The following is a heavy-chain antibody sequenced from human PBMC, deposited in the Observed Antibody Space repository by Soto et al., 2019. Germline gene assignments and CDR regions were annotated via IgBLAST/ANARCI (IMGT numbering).Heavy chain of an antibody. CDR3: APLGGGAQDNY. D-gene: IGHD3-16*01. J-gene: IGHJ4*02. CDR1: GFTFSTYG. V-gene: IGHV3-30*03. CDR2: ISYDGSKK. Sequence: QVQLVESGGGVVQPGRSLRLSCAASGFTFSTYGMHCVRQAPGKGLEWVAAISYDGSKKYYADSVKGRFTISRDNSENTLYLQMNSLRAEDTAMYSCAPLGGGAQDNYWGQGTLVTVSS.